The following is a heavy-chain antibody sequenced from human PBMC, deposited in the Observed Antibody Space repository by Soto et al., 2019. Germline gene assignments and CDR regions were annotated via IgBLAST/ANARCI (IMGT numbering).Heavy chain of an antibody. CDR1: GGSFSGYY. CDR3: ARERVVVVPAARYYYYMDV. J-gene: IGHJ6*03. CDR2: INHSGST. Sequence: PSETLSLTCAVYGGSFSGYYWSWIRQPPGKGLEWIGEINHSGSTNYNPSHKSRDTISVDTSKNQFSLKLSSVTVADTAVYYCARERVVVVPAARYYYYMDVWGKGTTVTVSS. V-gene: IGHV4-34*01. D-gene: IGHD2-2*01.